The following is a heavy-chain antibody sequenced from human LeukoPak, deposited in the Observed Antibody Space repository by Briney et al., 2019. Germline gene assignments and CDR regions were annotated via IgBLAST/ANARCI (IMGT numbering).Heavy chain of an antibody. CDR2: IYSGGST. V-gene: IGHV3-53*01. Sequence: SGGSLRLSRAASGFIVSSNYMSWVRQAPGKGLEWVSVIYSGGSTYYADSVKGRFTISRDNSKNTLYLQMNSLRAEDTAVYYCARSPWGITMIAEAWGQGTLVTVSS. CDR1: GFIVSSNY. CDR3: ARSPWGITMIAEA. D-gene: IGHD3-22*01. J-gene: IGHJ5*02.